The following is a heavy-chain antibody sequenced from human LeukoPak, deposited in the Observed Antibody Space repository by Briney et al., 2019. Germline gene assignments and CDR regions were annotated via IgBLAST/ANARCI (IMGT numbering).Heavy chain of an antibody. D-gene: IGHD2-2*01. V-gene: IGHV3-23*01. CDR1: GFTFSSYA. J-gene: IGHJ5*02. Sequence: GGSLRLSCAASGFTFSSYAMSWVRQAPGKGLEWVSGISGSGDTRHYSDSVKGRFIISRDNSKNTLYLQMNGLRAEDTALYYCAKDAYSPIVMVPVAIGWFDPWGQGTLVTVSS. CDR2: ISGSGDTR. CDR3: AKDAYSPIVMVPVAIGWFDP.